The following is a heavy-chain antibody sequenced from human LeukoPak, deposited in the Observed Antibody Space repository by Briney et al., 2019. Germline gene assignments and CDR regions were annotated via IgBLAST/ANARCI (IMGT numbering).Heavy chain of an antibody. V-gene: IGHV3-23*01. CDR2: ISGSGGST. J-gene: IGHJ4*02. Sequence: GGSLRLSCAASGFTFSSYAMSWVRQAQGKGLEWVSAISGSGGSTYYADSVKGRFTISRDNSKNTLYLQMNSLRAEDTAVYYCAKGLSVANSFDYWGQGTLVTVSS. CDR3: AKGLSVANSFDY. CDR1: GFTFSSYA. D-gene: IGHD5-12*01.